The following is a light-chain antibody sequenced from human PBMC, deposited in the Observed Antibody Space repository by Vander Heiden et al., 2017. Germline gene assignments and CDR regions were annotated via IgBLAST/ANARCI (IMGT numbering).Light chain of an antibody. J-gene: IGKJ1*01. CDR3: QQLKNNLWT. Sequence: DIQLTQSPPFLSASVGDRVTITCRPSHDISNSLAWYQQIPGKAPKLLIYAASTLQSGVPSRFSGGGSGTEFTLTISSLQPEDFATYYCQQLKNNLWTFGQGTKVEI. CDR2: AAS. V-gene: IGKV1-9*01. CDR1: HDISNS.